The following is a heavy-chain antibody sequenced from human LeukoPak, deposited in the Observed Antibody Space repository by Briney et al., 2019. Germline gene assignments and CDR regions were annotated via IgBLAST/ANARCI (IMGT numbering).Heavy chain of an antibody. CDR2: IYTSGST. CDR3: ARGPSSSWLYYMDV. J-gene: IGHJ6*03. Sequence: SETQSLTCTVSGGSISSYYWSWIRQPAGKGLEWIGRIYTSGSTNYNPSLKSRVTMSVDTSKNQFSLKLSSVTAADTAVYYCARGPSSSWLYYMDVWGKGTTVTVSS. V-gene: IGHV4-4*07. D-gene: IGHD6-13*01. CDR1: GGSISSYY.